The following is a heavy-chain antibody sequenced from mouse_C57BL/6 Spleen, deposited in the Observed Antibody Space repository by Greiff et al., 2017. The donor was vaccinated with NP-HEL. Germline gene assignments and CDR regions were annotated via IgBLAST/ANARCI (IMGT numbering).Heavy chain of an antibody. CDR1: GYSITSDY. J-gene: IGHJ1*03. D-gene: IGHD2-3*01. Sequence: EVKLVESGPGLAKPSQTLSLTCSVTGYSITSDYWNWIRKFPGNKLEYMGYISYSGSTYYNPSLKSRISITRDTSKNQYYLQLNSVTTEDTATYYCARGGGDGYYDSWYFDVWGTGTTVTVSS. CDR3: ARGGGDGYYDSWYFDV. CDR2: ISYSGST. V-gene: IGHV3-8*01.